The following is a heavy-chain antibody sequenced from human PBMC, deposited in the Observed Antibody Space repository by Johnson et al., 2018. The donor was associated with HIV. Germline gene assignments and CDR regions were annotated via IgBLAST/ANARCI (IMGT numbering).Heavy chain of an antibody. Sequence: VQLVESGGGVVQPGKSLRLSCAASGFSFSSYGMHWVRQAPGKGLEWVAVTWFDGSKKYYSDSVRGRFTISRDNSKNTLYLQMNSLRAEDTALYYCAKVAVATAAGGVALDIWGPGTMVTVSA. J-gene: IGHJ3*02. D-gene: IGHD4-23*01. CDR3: AKVAVATAAGGVALDI. V-gene: IGHV3-33*03. CDR1: GFSFSSYG. CDR2: TWFDGSKK.